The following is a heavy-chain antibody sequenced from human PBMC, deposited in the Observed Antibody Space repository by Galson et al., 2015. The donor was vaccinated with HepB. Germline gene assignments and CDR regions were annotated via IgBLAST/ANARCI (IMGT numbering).Heavy chain of an antibody. Sequence: SLRLSCAASGFTFSSYGMHWVRQAPGKGLEWVAVISYDGSNKYYADSVKGRFTISRDNSKNTLYLQMNSLRAEDTAVYYCAKAFGYSSSPGWYGMDVWGQGTTVTVSS. D-gene: IGHD6-13*01. CDR2: ISYDGSNK. CDR3: AKAFGYSSSPGWYGMDV. CDR1: GFTFSSYG. V-gene: IGHV3-30*18. J-gene: IGHJ6*02.